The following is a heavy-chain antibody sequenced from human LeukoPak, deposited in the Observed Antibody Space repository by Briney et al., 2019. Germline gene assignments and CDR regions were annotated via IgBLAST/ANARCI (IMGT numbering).Heavy chain of an antibody. CDR3: ARQLGYCSSTSCYADKVDY. V-gene: IGHV4-59*08. D-gene: IGHD2-2*01. Sequence: SETLSLTCTVSGGSISSYYWSWIRQPPGKGLEWIGYIYYSGSTYYNPSLKSRVTISADTSKNQFSLKLSSVTAADTAVYYCARQLGYCSSTSCYADKVDYWGQGTLVTVSS. CDR1: GGSISSYY. CDR2: IYYSGST. J-gene: IGHJ4*02.